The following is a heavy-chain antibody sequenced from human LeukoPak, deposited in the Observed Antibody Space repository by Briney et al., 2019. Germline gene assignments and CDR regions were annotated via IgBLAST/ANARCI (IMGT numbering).Heavy chain of an antibody. J-gene: IGHJ4*02. CDR1: GYTFTGYY. CDR2: INPNSGGA. Sequence: ASVKVSCKASGYTFTGYYMHWVRQAPGQGLEWMGWINPNSGGANYAQKFQGRVTMTRDTSISTAYMEVSRLRSDDTAVYYCAREVGTPAVYWGQGTLVTVSS. D-gene: IGHD2-15*01. CDR3: AREVGTPAVY. V-gene: IGHV1-2*02.